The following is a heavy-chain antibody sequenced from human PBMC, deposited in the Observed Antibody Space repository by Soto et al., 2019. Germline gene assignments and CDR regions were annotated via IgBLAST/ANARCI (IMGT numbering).Heavy chain of an antibody. CDR2: INAGNGNT. CDR1: VYTYINYA. V-gene: IGHV1-3*01. Sequence: ASVKVSCKASVYTYINYAMHWVRQAKGQRLEWMGWINAGNGNTKYSQKFQGRVTITRDTSASTVYMELSSLRSEDTAVYYCARATLFGVVIIDFDYWGQGTLVTVSS. D-gene: IGHD3-3*01. CDR3: ARATLFGVVIIDFDY. J-gene: IGHJ4*02.